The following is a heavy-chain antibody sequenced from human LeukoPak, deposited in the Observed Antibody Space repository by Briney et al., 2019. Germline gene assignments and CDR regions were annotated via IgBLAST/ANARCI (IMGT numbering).Heavy chain of an antibody. CDR1: GFTFSSYA. CDR2: ISSDGGST. V-gene: IGHV3-64*01. D-gene: IGHD2-2*01. CDR3: AKYAVYCSSTSCFDFDY. Sequence: GGSLRLSCAASGFTFSSYAMHWVRQAPGKGLEYVSAISSDGGSTYYANSVKGRFTISRDNSKNTLYLQMNSLRAEDTAVYYCAKYAVYCSSTSCFDFDYWGQGTLVTVSS. J-gene: IGHJ4*02.